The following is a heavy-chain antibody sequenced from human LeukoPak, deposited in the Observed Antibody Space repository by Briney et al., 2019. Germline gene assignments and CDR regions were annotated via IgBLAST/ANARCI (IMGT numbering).Heavy chain of an antibody. CDR1: GYTFTDYY. J-gene: IGHJ4*02. CDR3: AREGASSMNDFDY. D-gene: IGHD3-3*02. Sequence: PSVKVSCKASGYTFTDYYINWIRQAPGQGLEWMGWINPNRGGTSYAQNFQGRVTMTRDTPITTAYMELSSLRSEDTAVYYCAREGASSMNDFDYWGQGTLVTVSS. CDR2: INPNRGGT. V-gene: IGHV1-2*02.